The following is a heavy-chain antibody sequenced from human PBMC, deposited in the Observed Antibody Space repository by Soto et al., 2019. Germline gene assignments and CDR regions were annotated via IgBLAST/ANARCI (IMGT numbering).Heavy chain of an antibody. J-gene: IGHJ4*02. CDR1: GFTFSSYW. CDR3: ARAPMRVTGKGGAY. Sequence: GGSLRLSCAASGFTFSSYWMSWVRQAPGKGLEWVANIKQDGSEKYCVDSVKGRFTISRDNAKNSLYLQMNSLRAEDTAVYYCARAPMRVTGKGGAYWGQGTLVTVSS. V-gene: IGHV3-7*01. D-gene: IGHD2-21*02. CDR2: IKQDGSEK.